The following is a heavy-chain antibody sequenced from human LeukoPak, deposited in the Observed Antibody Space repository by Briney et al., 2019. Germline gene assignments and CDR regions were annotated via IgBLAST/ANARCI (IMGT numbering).Heavy chain of an antibody. CDR3: ARDTYYDSSGYYPG. V-gene: IGHV3-48*01. J-gene: IGHJ4*02. Sequence: GGSLRLSCAASGFTFSSYAMSWVRQAPGKGLEWVSYISSSSSTIYYADSVKGRFTISRDNAKNSLYLQMNSLRAEDTAVYYCARDTYYDSSGYYPGWGQGTLVTVSS. CDR1: GFTFSSYA. CDR2: ISSSSSTI. D-gene: IGHD3-22*01.